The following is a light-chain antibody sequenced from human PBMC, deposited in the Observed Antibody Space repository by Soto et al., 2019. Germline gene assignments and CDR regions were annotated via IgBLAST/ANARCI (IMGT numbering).Light chain of an antibody. CDR3: XXXXXXXPXT. J-gene: IGKJ1*01. V-gene: IGKV3-15*01. CDR1: QSVSSN. Sequence: EVVMTQSPTTLSVSPGERATLSCRASQSVSSNLAWYQQKPGQAPRLLIYGASTRATGIPARFSGSGSGTEXXLTXXXLXXXDXXXXXXXXXXXXXPXTXGQGTKVEIK. CDR2: GAS.